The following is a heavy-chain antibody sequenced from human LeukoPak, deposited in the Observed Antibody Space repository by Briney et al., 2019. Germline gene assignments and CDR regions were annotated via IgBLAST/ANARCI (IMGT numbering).Heavy chain of an antibody. Sequence: GGSLRLSCAAPGFTFSSYSMNWVRQAPGKGLEWVSSISSSSSYIYYADSVKGRFTISRDNAKNSLYLQMNSLRAEDTALYYCAKDLEGAIYYFDYWGQGTLVTVSS. J-gene: IGHJ4*02. D-gene: IGHD1-26*01. CDR1: GFTFSSYS. CDR3: AKDLEGAIYYFDY. V-gene: IGHV3-21*04. CDR2: ISSSSSYI.